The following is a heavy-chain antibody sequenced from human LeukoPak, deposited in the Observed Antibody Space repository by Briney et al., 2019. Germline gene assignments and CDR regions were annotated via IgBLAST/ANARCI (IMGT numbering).Heavy chain of an antibody. CDR3: ARDLGCSSGWYCNY. CDR1: GVTFSSYA. D-gene: IGHD6-19*01. J-gene: IGHJ4*02. V-gene: IGHV1-69*13. CDR2: IIPIFGTA. Sequence: SVKVSCKASGVTFSSYAISWVRQAPGQGLEWMGGIIPIFGTANYAQKFQGRVTITADESTSTAYMELSSLRSEDTAVYYCARDLGCSSGWYCNYWGQGTLVTVSS.